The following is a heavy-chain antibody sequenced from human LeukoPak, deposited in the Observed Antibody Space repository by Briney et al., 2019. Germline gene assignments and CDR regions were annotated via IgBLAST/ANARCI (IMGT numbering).Heavy chain of an antibody. D-gene: IGHD1-1*01. CDR2: IYHSGST. CDR1: GGSISSGSYY. J-gene: IGHJ4*02. CDR3: AREPVLTLDQLFDY. V-gene: IGHV4-39*07. Sequence: SETLSLTCTVSGGSISSGSYYWSWIRQPAGKGLEWIGSIYHSGSTYYNPSLKSRVTISVDTSKNQFSLKLSSVTAADTAVYYCAREPVLTLDQLFDYWGQGTLVTVSS.